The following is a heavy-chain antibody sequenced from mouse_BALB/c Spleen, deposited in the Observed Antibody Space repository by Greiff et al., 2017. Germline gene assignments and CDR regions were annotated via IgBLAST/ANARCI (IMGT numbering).Heavy chain of an antibody. CDR3: ARHYYGSPFDY. D-gene: IGHD1-1*01. CDR2: ISSGGGST. CDR1: GFAFSSYD. Sequence: EVKLMESGGGLVKPGGSLKLSCAASGFAFSSYDMSWVRQTPEKRLEWVAYISSGGGSTYYPDTVKGRFTISRDNAKNTLYLQMSSLKSEDTAMYYCARHYYGSPFDYWGQGTTLTVSS. V-gene: IGHV5-12-1*01. J-gene: IGHJ2*01.